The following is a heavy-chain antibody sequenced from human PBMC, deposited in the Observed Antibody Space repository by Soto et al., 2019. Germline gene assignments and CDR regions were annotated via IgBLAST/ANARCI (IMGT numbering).Heavy chain of an antibody. V-gene: IGHV3-23*01. CDR3: AKGKISTTTYTSFDS. CDR2: ISGSGGST. D-gene: IGHD1-26*01. J-gene: IGHJ5*01. CDR1: GFTFSSYA. Sequence: GGSLRLSCAASGFTFSSYAMSWVRQAPGKGLEWVSAISGSGGSTYYADSVKGRFTISRDNFKSSLYLQMSSLRVEDTAVYYCAKGKISTTTYTSFDSWGQGTLVTVSS.